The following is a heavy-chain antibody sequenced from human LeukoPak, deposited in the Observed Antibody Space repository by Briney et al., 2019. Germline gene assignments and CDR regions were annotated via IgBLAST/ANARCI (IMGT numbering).Heavy chain of an antibody. CDR2: ISGSGGST. CDR1: GFTFSSYG. V-gene: IGHV3-23*01. J-gene: IGHJ4*02. CDR3: AKVITMVRGVINPFDY. D-gene: IGHD3-10*01. Sequence: GGSLRLSCAASGFTFSSYGMSWVRRAPGKGLEWVSAISGSGGSTYYADSVKGRFTISRDNSKNTLYLQMNSLRAEDTAVYYCAKVITMVRGVINPFDYWGQGTLVTVSS.